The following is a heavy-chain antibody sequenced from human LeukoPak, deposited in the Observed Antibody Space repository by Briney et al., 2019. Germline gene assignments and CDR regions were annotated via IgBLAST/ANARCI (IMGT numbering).Heavy chain of an antibody. V-gene: IGHV4-34*01. J-gene: IGHJ5*02. D-gene: IGHD6-13*01. CDR2: INHSGST. CDR3: ARTRRSGYSSSWPRLGWFDP. Sequence: KTSETLSLTCAVYGGSFSGYYWSWIRQPPGKGLEWIGEINHSGSTNYNPSLKSRVTISVDTSKNQFSLKLSSVTAADTAVYYCARTRRSGYSSSWPRLGWFDPWGQGTLVTVSS. CDR1: GGSFSGYY.